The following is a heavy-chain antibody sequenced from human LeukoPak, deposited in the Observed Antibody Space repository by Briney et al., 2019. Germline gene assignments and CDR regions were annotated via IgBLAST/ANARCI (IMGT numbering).Heavy chain of an antibody. D-gene: IGHD2-15*01. CDR1: GYTFTNYA. V-gene: IGHV1-3*01. J-gene: IGHJ6*02. CDR2: INPGNGDT. CDR3: ARERWHCRVNCYSVYYYALDV. Sequence: GASVKVSCKGSGYTFTNYAVHWVRQAPGQRLEWLGWINPGNGDTKYSQYFQGRVTVTSDTSAATAYVELNSLTSEDTAVYYCARERWHCRVNCYSVYYYALDVWGQGTTVTVSS.